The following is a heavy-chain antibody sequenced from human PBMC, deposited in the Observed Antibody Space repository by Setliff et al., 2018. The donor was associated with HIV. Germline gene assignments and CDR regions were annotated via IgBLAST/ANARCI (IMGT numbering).Heavy chain of an antibody. D-gene: IGHD3-3*01. CDR1: GFLFHTYW. CDR2: IKEDGSEK. Sequence: GGSLRLSCAASGFLFHTYWMSWVRQAPGKGLEWVANIKEDGSEKYYVDSVKGRFTISRDNAENSLYLQMNSLTAEDTAVYYCARPDTRWSFDYWGQGILVTVSS. V-gene: IGHV3-7*05. J-gene: IGHJ4*02. CDR3: ARPDTRWSFDY.